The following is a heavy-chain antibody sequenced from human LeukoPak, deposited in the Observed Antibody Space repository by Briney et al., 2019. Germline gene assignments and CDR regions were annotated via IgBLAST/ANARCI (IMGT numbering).Heavy chain of an antibody. D-gene: IGHD6-19*01. V-gene: IGHV3-43D*03. CDR3: AKDSYSSGWYRFDY. J-gene: IGHJ4*02. CDR2: ISWDGGST. CDR1: GFTFGDYA. Sequence: GGSLRLSCAASGFTFGDYAMHWVRPAPGKGLEWVSLISWDGGSTYYADSVKVRFTISRDNSKNSLYLQMNRLRAEDTALYYCAKDSYSSGWYRFDYWGQGTLVTVSS.